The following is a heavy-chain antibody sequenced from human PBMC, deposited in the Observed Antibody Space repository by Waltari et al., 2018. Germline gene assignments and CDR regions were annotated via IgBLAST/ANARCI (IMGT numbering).Heavy chain of an antibody. CDR1: GGSFSGYY. J-gene: IGHJ4*02. V-gene: IGHV4-34*01. Sequence: QVQLQQWGAGLLKPSETLSLTCAVYGGSFSGYYWSWIRQPPGKGLEWIGEINHSGSTNYNPSLKSRVTISVDTSTNQFSLKLSSVTAADTAVYYCARGWRGYCSGGSCYMGSERTRGHDYWGQGTLVTVSS. CDR2: INHSGST. D-gene: IGHD2-15*01. CDR3: ARGWRGYCSGGSCYMGSERTRGHDY.